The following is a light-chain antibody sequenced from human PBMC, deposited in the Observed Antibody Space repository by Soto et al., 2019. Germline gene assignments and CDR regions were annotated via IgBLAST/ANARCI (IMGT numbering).Light chain of an antibody. V-gene: IGKV1-5*03. J-gene: IGKJ1*01. CDR2: KAS. Sequence: DIRMTQSPSTLSASVGDRVTITCRSSQRTSGWLAWYQHKPGTAPRLLIYKASTLDSGVPARFSGGGSGAEFTLTISSLQPDDFATYYCQQYDTYIRTFVQGTRVEL. CDR1: QRTSGW. CDR3: QQYDTYIRT.